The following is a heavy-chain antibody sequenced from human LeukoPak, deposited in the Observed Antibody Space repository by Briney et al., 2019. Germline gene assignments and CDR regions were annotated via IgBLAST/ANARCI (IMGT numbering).Heavy chain of an antibody. CDR3: ARERPPDYDYVWGSYRADAFDI. J-gene: IGHJ3*02. Sequence: SETLSLTCTVSGGSISSYYWSWIRQPAGKGLEWIGRIYTSGSTNCNPSLKSRVTMSVDTSKNQFSLKLSSVTAADTAVYYCARERPPDYDYVWGSYRADAFDIWGQGTMVTVSS. CDR1: GGSISSYY. D-gene: IGHD3-16*02. CDR2: IYTSGST. V-gene: IGHV4-4*07.